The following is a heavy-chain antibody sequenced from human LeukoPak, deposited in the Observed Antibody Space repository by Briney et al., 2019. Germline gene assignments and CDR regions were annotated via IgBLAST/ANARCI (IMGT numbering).Heavy chain of an antibody. CDR2: IYYSGST. Sequence: SQTLSLTCTVSGGSISSGGYYWSWIRQRPGKGLEWIGYIYYSGSTYYNPSLKSRVTISVDTSKNQFSLKLSSVTAADTAVYYCARGLDSSGYYPRFDYWGQGTLVTVSS. V-gene: IGHV4-31*03. J-gene: IGHJ4*02. D-gene: IGHD3-22*01. CDR3: ARGLDSSGYYPRFDY. CDR1: GGSISSGGYY.